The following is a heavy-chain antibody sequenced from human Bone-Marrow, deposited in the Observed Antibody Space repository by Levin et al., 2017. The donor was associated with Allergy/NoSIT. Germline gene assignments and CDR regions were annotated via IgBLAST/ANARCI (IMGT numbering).Heavy chain of an antibody. CDR2: IYSGGTT. D-gene: IGHD2-15*01. CDR3: VRERVVLSFSYGMNV. V-gene: IGHV3-53*01. CDR1: GFSVNNNY. Sequence: GGSLRLSCVVSGFSVNNNYMHWVRQAPGRGLEWVSVIYSGGTTYYADSVKGRFTISRDNSRNPVYLEMNSLRPEDTAIYYCVRERVVLSFSYGMNVWGQGTKVSVSS. J-gene: IGHJ6*02.